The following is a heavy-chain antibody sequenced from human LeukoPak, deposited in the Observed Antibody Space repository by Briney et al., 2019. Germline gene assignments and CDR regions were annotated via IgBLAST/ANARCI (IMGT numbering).Heavy chain of an antibody. CDR1: GFTVSSNY. CDR2: IYSGGST. CDR3: ARDHYYDSSGYRYYFDY. Sequence: GGSLRLSCAASGFTVSSNYMSWVRQAPGKGLEWVSVIYSGGSTYYADSVKGRFTIFRDNSKNTLYLQMNSLRAEDTAVYYCARDHYYDSSGYRYYFDYWGQGTLVTVSS. J-gene: IGHJ4*02. V-gene: IGHV3-66*01. D-gene: IGHD3-22*01.